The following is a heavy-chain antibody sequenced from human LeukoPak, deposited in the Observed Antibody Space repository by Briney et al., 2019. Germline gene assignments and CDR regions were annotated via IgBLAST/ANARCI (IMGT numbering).Heavy chain of an antibody. CDR2: IYHSGST. D-gene: IGHD3-10*01. V-gene: IGHV4-4*02. CDR3: ATPRESYFGSGSYPPAFDI. Sequence: PSGTLSLTCAVSGGSISSNNWWSWVRQPPGKGLEWIGEIYHSGSTNYNPSLKSRVTISVDKSKNQFSLKLNSVTAADTAVYYCATPRESYFGSGSYPPAFDIRGQGTMVTVSS. J-gene: IGHJ3*02. CDR1: GGSISSNNW.